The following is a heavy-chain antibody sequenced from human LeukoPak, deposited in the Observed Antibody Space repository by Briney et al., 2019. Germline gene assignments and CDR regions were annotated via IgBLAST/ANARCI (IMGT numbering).Heavy chain of an antibody. Sequence: SQTLSLTCTVSGGSISSGDYYWSWIRQPPGEGLEWIGYIYYSGSTYYNPSLKSRVTISVDTSKNQFSLKLSSVTAADTAVYYCAGKTRHGSRPVPYYFDYWGQGTLVTVSS. CDR3: AGKTRHGSRPVPYYFDY. V-gene: IGHV4-30-4*01. CDR1: GGSISSGDYY. J-gene: IGHJ4*02. CDR2: IYYSGST. D-gene: IGHD6-13*01.